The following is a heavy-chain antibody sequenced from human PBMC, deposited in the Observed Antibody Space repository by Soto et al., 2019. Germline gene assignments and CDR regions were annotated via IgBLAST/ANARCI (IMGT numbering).Heavy chain of an antibody. Sequence: VQLVESGGGLVKPGGSLRLSCAASGFTFSSYGMHWVRQAPGKGLEWVAVISYDGSNKYYADSVKGRFTISRDNSKNTLYLQMNSLRAEDTAVYYCAKDGVTMVRGALYYFDYWGQGTLVTVSS. CDR1: GFTFSSYG. CDR2: ISYDGSNK. V-gene: IGHV3-30*18. CDR3: AKDGVTMVRGALYYFDY. D-gene: IGHD3-10*01. J-gene: IGHJ4*02.